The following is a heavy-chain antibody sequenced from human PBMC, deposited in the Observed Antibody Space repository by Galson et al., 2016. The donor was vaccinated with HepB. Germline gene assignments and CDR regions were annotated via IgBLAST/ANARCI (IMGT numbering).Heavy chain of an antibody. CDR2: IDWDGQK. Sequence: PALVKPTQTLTLTCTFSGFSLSSSGMWVTWIRQPPGKTLEWLARIDWDGQKFFTSALETRLTIAKDTSKNHVVLTVTNADPVEPATYFCVRGRNSRFGSHLSDSWGQGILVIVSS. J-gene: IGHJ4*02. CDR1: GFSLSSSGMW. V-gene: IGHV2-70*17. D-gene: IGHD5-18*01. CDR3: VRGRNSRFGSHLSDS.